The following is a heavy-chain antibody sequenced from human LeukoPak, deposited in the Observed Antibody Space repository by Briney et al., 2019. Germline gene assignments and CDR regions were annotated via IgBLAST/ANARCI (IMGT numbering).Heavy chain of an antibody. CDR3: AKDQLLWFGELSDFDY. CDR2: INPSGGST. Sequence: ASVKVSCKASGYTFTSYYMHWVRQAPGQGLEWMGVINPSGGSTSYAQKFQGRVTMTRDMSTSTVYMELNSLRAEDTAVYYCAKDQLLWFGELSDFDYWGQGTLVTVSS. CDR1: GYTFTSYY. D-gene: IGHD3-10*01. J-gene: IGHJ4*02. V-gene: IGHV1-46*01.